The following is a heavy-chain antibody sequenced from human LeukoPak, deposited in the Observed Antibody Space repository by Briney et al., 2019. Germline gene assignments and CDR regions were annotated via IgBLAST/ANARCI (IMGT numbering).Heavy chain of an antibody. Sequence: PGGSLRLSCAASGFTVSSNYMSWVRQAPGKGLEWVSVICSGGSTYYADSVKGRFTISRDNSKNTLYLQMNSLRAEDTAVYYCARDRYYDSSGYYSVWGQGTPVTVSS. D-gene: IGHD3-22*01. CDR2: ICSGGST. CDR3: ARDRYYDSSGYYSV. J-gene: IGHJ4*02. CDR1: GFTVSSNY. V-gene: IGHV3-53*01.